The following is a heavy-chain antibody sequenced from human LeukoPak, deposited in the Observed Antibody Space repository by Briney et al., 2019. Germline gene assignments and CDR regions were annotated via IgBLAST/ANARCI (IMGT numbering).Heavy chain of an antibody. V-gene: IGHV1-24*01. Sequence: SVNVSCKVSGYTLTELSMHWVRQAPGKGLEWMGCFDPEDGETIYAQKFQGRVTMTEDTSTDTAYMEMSSLRSEDTAVYYCATQQLVKSPKSNWFDPWGQGTLVTVSS. D-gene: IGHD6-13*01. J-gene: IGHJ5*02. CDR3: ATQQLVKSPKSNWFDP. CDR2: FDPEDGET. CDR1: GYTLTELS.